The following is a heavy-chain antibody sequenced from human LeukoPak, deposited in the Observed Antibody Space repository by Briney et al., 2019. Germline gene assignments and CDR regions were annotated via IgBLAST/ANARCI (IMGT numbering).Heavy chain of an antibody. Sequence: GGSLRLSCAASGFAFRSYSMNWVRQAPGKGLEWVSSFNSVSTYIYYADSVKGRFTISRDNAKNSLYLQMNSLRAEDTAVYYCTREQLFDYWGQGTLVTVSS. V-gene: IGHV3-21*01. CDR2: FNSVSTYI. D-gene: IGHD6-13*01. CDR3: TREQLFDY. CDR1: GFAFRSYS. J-gene: IGHJ4*02.